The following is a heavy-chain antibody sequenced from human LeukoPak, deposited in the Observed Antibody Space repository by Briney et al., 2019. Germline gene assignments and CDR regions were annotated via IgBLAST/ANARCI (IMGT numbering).Heavy chain of an antibody. CDR1: GGSFSGYY. Sequence: PSETLSLTCAVYGGSFSGYYWSWIRQPPGKGLEWIGEINHSGSTNYNPSLKSRVTTSVDTSKNQFSLKLSSVTAADTAVYYCARANNVLLWFGESQNWFDPRGQGTLVTVSS. CDR2: INHSGST. D-gene: IGHD3-10*01. J-gene: IGHJ5*02. CDR3: ARANNVLLWFGESQNWFDP. V-gene: IGHV4-34*01.